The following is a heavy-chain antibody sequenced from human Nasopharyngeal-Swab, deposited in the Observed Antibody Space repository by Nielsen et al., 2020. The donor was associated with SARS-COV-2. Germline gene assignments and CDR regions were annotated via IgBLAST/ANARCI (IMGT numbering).Heavy chain of an antibody. V-gene: IGHV4-4*02. J-gene: IGHJ4*02. CDR3: ARGSAYSSSPLFDY. CDR2: IYHSGST. D-gene: IGHD6-6*01. Sequence: WIRQPPGKGLEWIGEIYHSGSTNYNPSLKSRVTISVDKSKNQFSLKLSSVTAADTAVYYCARGSAYSSSPLFDYWGQGTLVTRLL.